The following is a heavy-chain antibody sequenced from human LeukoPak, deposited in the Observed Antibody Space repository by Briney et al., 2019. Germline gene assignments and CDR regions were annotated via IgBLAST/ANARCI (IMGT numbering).Heavy chain of an antibody. Sequence: PGGSLRLSCAASGFTFSSYAMSWVRQAPGKGLEWVSAISGSGGSTYYADSVKGRFTISRDNAKNSLYLQMNSLRAEDTAVYYCARGTGFWYDSSGYLGYFDYWGQGTLVTVSS. CDR1: GFTFSSYA. J-gene: IGHJ4*02. D-gene: IGHD3-22*01. CDR3: ARGTGFWYDSSGYLGYFDY. V-gene: IGHV3-23*01. CDR2: ISGSGGST.